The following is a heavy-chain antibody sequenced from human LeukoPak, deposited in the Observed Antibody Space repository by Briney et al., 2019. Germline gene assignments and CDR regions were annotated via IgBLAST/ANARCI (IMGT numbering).Heavy chain of an antibody. CDR3: AKVIVVVIAATRGFDY. Sequence: RGRSLTLACPASTFTFTSYAMSWVGHPPVRGLDLFSSISGSGGSTYYADSVKGRFTISRDNSKNTLYLQMNSLRAEDTAVYYCAKVIVVVIAATRGFDYSGQGTLVTVSS. CDR1: TFTFTSYA. D-gene: IGHD2-15*01. V-gene: IGHV3-23*01. CDR2: ISGSGGST. J-gene: IGHJ4*02.